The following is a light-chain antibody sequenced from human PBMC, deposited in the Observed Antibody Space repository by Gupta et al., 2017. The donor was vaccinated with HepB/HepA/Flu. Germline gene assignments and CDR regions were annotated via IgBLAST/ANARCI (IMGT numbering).Light chain of an antibody. V-gene: IGKV1-5*03. CDR2: KAS. CDR1: QSISNW. J-gene: IGKJ1*01. Sequence: IQLTHSPPTLSASVGDRVTITCRASQSISNWLAWYQQKAGKAPKLLIYKASSLESGVPSRFSGSGSGTEFTLTISSLQPDDFATYYCQQYNSQGTFGQGTKVEIK. CDR3: QQYNSQGT.